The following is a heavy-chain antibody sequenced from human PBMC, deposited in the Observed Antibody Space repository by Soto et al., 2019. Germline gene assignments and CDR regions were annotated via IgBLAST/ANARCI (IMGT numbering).Heavy chain of an antibody. CDR3: ATGLGHLGLFDY. CDR2: FDPEDGET. J-gene: IGHJ4*02. CDR1: GYTLTELS. V-gene: IGHV1-24*01. Sequence: ASVKVSCKVSGYTLTELSMHWVRQAPGKGLEWMGGFDPEDGETIYAQKFQGRVTMTEDTSTDTAYMELSSLRSEDTAVYYCATGLGHLGLFDYWGQGTLVTSPQ.